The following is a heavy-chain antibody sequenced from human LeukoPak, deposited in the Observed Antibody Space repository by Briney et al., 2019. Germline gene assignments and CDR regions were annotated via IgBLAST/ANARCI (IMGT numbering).Heavy chain of an antibody. D-gene: IGHD1-26*01. J-gene: IGHJ6*03. CDR2: ISAYNGDT. CDR3: ARLGRYHLFSYMDV. Sequence: ASVKVSCKASGFTFTAYGINWMRQAPGQGLEWMGWISAYNGDTKYAQKVQGRVSMTTDTSTNTAYVEVRSLRADDTAVYYCARLGRYHLFSYMDVWGKGTTVTVSS. V-gene: IGHV1-18*01. CDR1: GFTFTAYG.